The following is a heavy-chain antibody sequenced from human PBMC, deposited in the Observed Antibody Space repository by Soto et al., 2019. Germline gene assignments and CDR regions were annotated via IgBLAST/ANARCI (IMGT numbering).Heavy chain of an antibody. V-gene: IGHV3-33*01. CDR2: IDYNEINQ. CDR1: GFTFSNYG. D-gene: IGHD3-10*02. Sequence: QEQLVESGGGVVQPGRSLRLSCVASGFTFSNYGMHWVRQAPGKGLEWVAGIDYNEINQYYIDPVKGRFTITRDQSKNTLYLQMNSLSDEAAGEYYCARACCPVPTTYDLWGQGVLVTVSS. J-gene: IGHJ4*02. CDR3: ARACCPVPTTYDL.